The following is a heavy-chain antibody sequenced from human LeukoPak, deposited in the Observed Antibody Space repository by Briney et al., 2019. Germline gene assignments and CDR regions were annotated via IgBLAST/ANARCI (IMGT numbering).Heavy chain of an antibody. CDR3: AGIFGGPVSRRFDP. D-gene: IGHD4-23*01. V-gene: IGHV4-38-2*02. CDR2: IDHSGST. J-gene: IGHJ5*02. CDR1: GYSISSGYY. Sequence: SETLSLTCTVSGYSISSGYYWGWIRQPPGKGLEWTGSIDHSGSTYYNPSLKSRITISVDTSKNQFSLKLSSLTAADTAVYYCAGIFGGPVSRRFDPWGQGTLVTVSS.